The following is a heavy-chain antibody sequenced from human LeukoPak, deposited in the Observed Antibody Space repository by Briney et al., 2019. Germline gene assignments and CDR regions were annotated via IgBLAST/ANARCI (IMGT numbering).Heavy chain of an antibody. Sequence: ASVKVSCKASGYTFTGYYMHWVRQAPGQELEWMGRINPNSGNTGYAQKFQGRVTMTRNTSISTAYMELSSLRSEDTAVYYCARGRTVTIYYYYYGMDVWGQGTTVTVSS. CDR2: INPNSGNT. D-gene: IGHD4-17*01. CDR1: GYTFTGYY. V-gene: IGHV1-8*02. J-gene: IGHJ6*02. CDR3: ARGRTVTIYYYYYGMDV.